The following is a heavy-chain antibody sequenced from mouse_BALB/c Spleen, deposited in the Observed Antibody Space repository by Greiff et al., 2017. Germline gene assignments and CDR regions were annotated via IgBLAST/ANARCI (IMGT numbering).Heavy chain of an antibody. CDR2: INSNGGST. V-gene: IGHV5-6-3*01. D-gene: IGHD2-14*01. CDR3: ARDRRYDGSLDY. CDR1: GFTFSSYG. Sequence: EVQLVESGGGLVQPGGSLKLSCAASGFTFSSYGMSWVRQTPDKRLELVATINSNGGSTYYPDSVKGRFTISRDNAKNTLYLQMSSLKSEDTAMYYCARDRRYDGSLDYWGQGTSVTVSS. J-gene: IGHJ4*01.